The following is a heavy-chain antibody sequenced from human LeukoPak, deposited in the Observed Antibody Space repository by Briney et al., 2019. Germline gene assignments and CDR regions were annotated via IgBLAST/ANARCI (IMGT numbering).Heavy chain of an antibody. V-gene: IGHV1-2*02. CDR1: GYTFTGYY. D-gene: IGHD5-18*01. Sequence: GASVKVSCKASGYTFTGYYMHWVRQAPGQGLEWMGWINPNSGGTNYAPKFQGRVTMTRDTSISTAYMELSRLRSDDTAVYYCARSRWIQLWFYNYWGQGTLVTVSS. CDR3: ARSRWIQLWFYNY. CDR2: INPNSGGT. J-gene: IGHJ4*02.